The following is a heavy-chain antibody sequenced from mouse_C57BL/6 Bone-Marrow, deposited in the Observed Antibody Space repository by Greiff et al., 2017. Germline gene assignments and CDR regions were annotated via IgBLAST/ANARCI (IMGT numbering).Heavy chain of an antibody. Sequence: VQLKESGPGLVAPSQSLSITCTVSGFSLTSYAISWVRQPPGKGLEWLGVIWTGGGTNYNSAPKSKLSISKDNSKSQVFLKMNSLQTDDTARYYCARYYDGYYNYAMDYWGQGTSVTVSS. V-gene: IGHV2-9-1*01. CDR2: IWTGGGT. CDR3: ARYYDGYYNYAMDY. J-gene: IGHJ4*01. D-gene: IGHD2-3*01. CDR1: GFSLTSYA.